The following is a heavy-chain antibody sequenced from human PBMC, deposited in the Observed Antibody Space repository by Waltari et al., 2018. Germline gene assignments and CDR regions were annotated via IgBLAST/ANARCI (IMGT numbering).Heavy chain of an antibody. Sequence: QLQLQESGPGLVKPSETLSLTCTVSGGSISSSSYYWGWIRPSPGKGLEWIGSIYYSGSTYYNPSLKSRVTISVDTSKNQFSLKLSSVTAADTAVYYCATPGGYSYGCGAFDIWGQGTMVTVSS. CDR3: ATPGGYSYGCGAFDI. D-gene: IGHD5-18*01. J-gene: IGHJ3*02. CDR1: GGSISSSSYY. V-gene: IGHV4-39*01. CDR2: IYYSGST.